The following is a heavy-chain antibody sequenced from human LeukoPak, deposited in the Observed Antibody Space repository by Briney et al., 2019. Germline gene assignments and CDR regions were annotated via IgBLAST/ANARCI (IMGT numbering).Heavy chain of an antibody. Sequence: SETLSLTCTVSGGSISSYYWSWIRQPPGKGLEWIGYIYYSGSTNYNPSLKNRVTISVDTSKNQFSLKLSSVTAADTAVYYCARESGSSGYYYDLDAFDIWGQGTMVTVSS. CDR2: IYYSGST. J-gene: IGHJ3*02. CDR1: GGSISSYY. CDR3: ARESGSSGYYYDLDAFDI. D-gene: IGHD3-22*01. V-gene: IGHV4-59*01.